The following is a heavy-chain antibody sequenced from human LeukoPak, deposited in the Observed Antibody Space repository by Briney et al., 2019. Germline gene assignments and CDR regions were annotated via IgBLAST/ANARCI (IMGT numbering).Heavy chain of an antibody. Sequence: PSETLSLTCTVSGGSISSYYWSWIRQPSGKGLEWIGYIYYSGSTNYNPSLKSRVTISVDTSKNQFSLKLSSVTAADTAVYYCARVPSMPYYYDSSGYYIYYYYGMDVWGQGTTVTVSS. V-gene: IGHV4-59*01. CDR3: ARVPSMPYYYDSSGYYIYYYYGMDV. D-gene: IGHD3-22*01. CDR2: IYYSGST. CDR1: GGSISSYY. J-gene: IGHJ6*02.